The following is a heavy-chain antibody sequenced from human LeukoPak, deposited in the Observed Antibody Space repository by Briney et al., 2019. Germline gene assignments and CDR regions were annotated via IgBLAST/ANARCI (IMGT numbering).Heavy chain of an antibody. CDR1: GFTFSNYW. D-gene: IGHD6-13*01. CDR3: ASGRQLGY. J-gene: IGHJ4*02. CDR2: IKEDGSEK. Sequence: GGSMSLSCAASGFTFSNYWMSWVRQAPGKGLEWVANIKEDGSEKYYVDSVKGRFTISRDNARNSLYLQMNSLRAEDTAVYYCASGRQLGYWGQGTLVTVSS. V-gene: IGHV3-7*01.